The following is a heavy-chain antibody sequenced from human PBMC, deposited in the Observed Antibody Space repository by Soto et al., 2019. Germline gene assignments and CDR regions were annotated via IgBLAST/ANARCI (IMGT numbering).Heavy chain of an antibody. J-gene: IGHJ5*02. Sequence: QVQLQESGPGLVKPSETLSLTCTVSGGSISSYYWSWIRQPPGKGLEWIGYIYYSGSTNYNPSLKSRATISVDTSKNQFSLKLSSVPAADTAVYYCARAKAPLYSSSWYWFDPWGQGTLVTVSS. CDR3: ARAKAPLYSSSWYWFDP. V-gene: IGHV4-59*08. CDR2: IYYSGST. CDR1: GGSISSYY. D-gene: IGHD6-13*01.